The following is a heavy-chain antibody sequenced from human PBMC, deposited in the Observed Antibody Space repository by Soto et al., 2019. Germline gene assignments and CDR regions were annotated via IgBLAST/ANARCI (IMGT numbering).Heavy chain of an antibody. J-gene: IGHJ6*02. D-gene: IGHD3-3*01. CDR3: AKGLMSWITIFGPDTGDYGMDV. CDR2: ISYDGSNT. CDR1: EFTFSSYG. V-gene: IGHV3-30*18. Sequence: QVQLVESGGGVVQPGRSLRLSCAASEFTFSSYGMHWVRQAPGKGLECVAGISYDGSNTYSADSVRGRFTISRDNSKNTLFLQIHTLRVEDTAVYYCAKGLMSWITIFGPDTGDYGMDVWGQGTTVTVSS.